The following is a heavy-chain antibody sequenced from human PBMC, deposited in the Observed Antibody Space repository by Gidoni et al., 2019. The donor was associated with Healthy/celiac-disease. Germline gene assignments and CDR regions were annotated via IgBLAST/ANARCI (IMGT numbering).Heavy chain of an antibody. Sequence: QVQLVESGGGVVPPGRSLRLSCAASGFTFSRYGMHWVRQAPGKGLEWVAVISYDGSNKYYADSVKGRFTISRDNSKNTLYLQMNSLRAEDTAVYYCAKADSSSWYGGAFDIWGQGTMVTVSS. D-gene: IGHD6-13*01. CDR2: ISYDGSNK. CDR3: AKADSSSWYGGAFDI. J-gene: IGHJ3*02. CDR1: GFTFSRYG. V-gene: IGHV3-30*18.